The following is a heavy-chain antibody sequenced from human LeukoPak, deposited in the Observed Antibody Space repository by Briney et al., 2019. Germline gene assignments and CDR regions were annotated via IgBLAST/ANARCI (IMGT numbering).Heavy chain of an antibody. CDR2: IWYDGSNK. CDR1: GFTFSSYG. J-gene: IGHJ4*02. V-gene: IGHV3-33*01. CDR3: ARDGSSGWYWVDY. Sequence: PGGSLRLSCAASGFTFSSYGMHWVRQAPGKGLEWVAVIWYDGSNKYYADSVKGRVTISRDNSKNTLYLQMNSLRAEDRAVYYCARDGSSGWYWVDYWGQGTLVTVSS. D-gene: IGHD6-19*01.